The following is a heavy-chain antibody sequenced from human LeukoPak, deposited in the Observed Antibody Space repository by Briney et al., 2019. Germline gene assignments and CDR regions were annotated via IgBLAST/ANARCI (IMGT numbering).Heavy chain of an antibody. V-gene: IGHV1-69*05. Sequence: SVKVSCKASEGTFSSYAISWVRQAPGQGLEWMGRIIPIFGTANYAQKFQGRVTITTDESTSTAYMELSSLRSEDTAVYYCARDTYYYDSSDDYWGQGTLVTVSS. CDR2: IIPIFGTA. CDR1: EGTFSSYA. CDR3: ARDTYYYDSSDDY. D-gene: IGHD3-22*01. J-gene: IGHJ4*02.